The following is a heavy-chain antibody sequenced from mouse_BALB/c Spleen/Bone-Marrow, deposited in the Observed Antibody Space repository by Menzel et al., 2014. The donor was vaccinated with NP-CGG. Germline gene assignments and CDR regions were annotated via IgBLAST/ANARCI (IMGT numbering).Heavy chain of an antibody. V-gene: IGHV1S81*02. CDR2: INPNNGGT. CDR1: GYTFXNYF. Sequence: QVHVKQFGAELVKPGASVKLSCKASGYTFXNYFMYWVKQRPGQGLEWIGEINPNNGGTNFNENFKSKATLTLDKSSSTAYMQLSSLTSEDSAVYYCTRSGPGFAYWGHGTLVTVSA. J-gene: IGHJ3*01. CDR3: TRSGPGFAY.